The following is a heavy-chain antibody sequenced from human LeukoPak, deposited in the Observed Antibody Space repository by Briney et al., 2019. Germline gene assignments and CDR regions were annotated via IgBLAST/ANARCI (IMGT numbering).Heavy chain of an antibody. D-gene: IGHD6-13*01. CDR1: GFTFSSYW. CDR3: TREFLMYSSPGGYYGMDV. CDR2: IKQDGSEK. J-gene: IGHJ6*02. Sequence: GGSLRLSCAASGFTFSSYWIDWVRQAPGKGLEWVANIKQDGSEKYYVDSVKGRFTISRDNAKNSLYLQMNSLKTEDTAVYYCTREFLMYSSPGGYYGMDVWGQGTTVTVSS. V-gene: IGHV3-7*03.